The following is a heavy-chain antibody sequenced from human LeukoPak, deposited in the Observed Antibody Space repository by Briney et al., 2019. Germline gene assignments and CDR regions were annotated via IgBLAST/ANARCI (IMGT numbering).Heavy chain of an antibody. D-gene: IGHD1-26*01. J-gene: IGHJ4*02. CDR2: INTANGYT. CDR1: GYTFTDYY. Sequence: ASVKVSCKASGYTFTDYYIHWMRQAPGQGLEGMGWINTANGYTIYAQKFLGSVTLTRDTSISTAYMELTTLTSDDTAVYYCARDGVGTYDYWGQGTLVTVSS. CDR3: ARDGVGTYDY. V-gene: IGHV1-2*02.